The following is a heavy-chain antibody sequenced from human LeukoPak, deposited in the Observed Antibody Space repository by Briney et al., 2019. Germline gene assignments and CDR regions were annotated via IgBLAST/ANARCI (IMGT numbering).Heavy chain of an antibody. J-gene: IGHJ4*02. D-gene: IGHD6-6*01. CDR3: ARIAAPSY. CDR2: INHSGST. Sequence: SETLSLTCAVYGGSFSGYYWSWIRQPPGKGLEWIGEINHSGSTNYNPSLKSRVTISVDTSKNQFSLKLSSVTAADTAVYYCARIAAPSYWGQGTLVTVPS. V-gene: IGHV4-34*01. CDR1: GGSFSGYY.